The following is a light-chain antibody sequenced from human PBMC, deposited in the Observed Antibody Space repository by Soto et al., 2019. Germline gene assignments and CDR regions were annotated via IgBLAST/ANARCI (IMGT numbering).Light chain of an antibody. CDR2: DDS. J-gene: IGLJ3*02. CDR3: QVWDSTGDHLWV. Sequence: SYELTQPPSVSVAPGQTATITCGGNNIGRKSAHWYQQKPGQAPVLVVYDDSDRPSGIPERFSGSNSGNTATLTISSVEAGDEADYSCQVWDSTGDHLWVFXGGTKVTVL. V-gene: IGLV3-21*02. CDR1: NIGRKS.